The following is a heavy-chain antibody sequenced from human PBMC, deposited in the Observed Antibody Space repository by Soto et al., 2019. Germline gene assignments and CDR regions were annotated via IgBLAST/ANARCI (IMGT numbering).Heavy chain of an antibody. V-gene: IGHV3-23*01. CDR2: ISGGGGST. CDR1: GFSFSTYV. Sequence: GESLKISCAASGFSFSTYVMNWVRQAPGKGLEWVSSISGGGGSTYYAESVKGRFTISRDNSKDTLYLQMNSLRVEDTAIYYCASQGWGQGTLVTVSS. J-gene: IGHJ4*02. CDR3: ASQG.